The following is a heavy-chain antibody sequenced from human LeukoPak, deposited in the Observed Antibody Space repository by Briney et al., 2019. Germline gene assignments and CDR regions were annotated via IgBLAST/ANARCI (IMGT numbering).Heavy chain of an antibody. V-gene: IGHV3-7*03. J-gene: IGHJ1*01. CDR1: GFTFSSNY. CDR2: IKQDGSDK. D-gene: IGHD3-22*01. CDR3: ARFGDTYFHDSVGYFQH. Sequence: PGGSLRLSCAASGFTFSSNYMSWVRQAPGKGLEWVANIKQDGSDKNYVDSVKGRFTISRDNAKNSLYLQMNSLRADDTAVYYCARFGDTYFHDSVGYFQHWGQGTLVTVSS.